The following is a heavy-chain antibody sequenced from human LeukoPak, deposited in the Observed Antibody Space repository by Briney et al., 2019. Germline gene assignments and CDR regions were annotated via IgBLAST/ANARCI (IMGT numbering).Heavy chain of an antibody. J-gene: IGHJ4*02. CDR2: IKSKTGGGTT. Sequence: GGSLRLSCAASGFTFSNAWMSWVRQAPGKGLEWVGRIKSKTGGGTTDYAAPVKGRFTISRDDSKNTLYLQMNSLKTEDTAVYYCTTVVTYYDFWGGLKDGFCYFDYWGQGTLVTVSS. V-gene: IGHV3-15*01. D-gene: IGHD3-3*01. CDR3: TTVVTYYDFWGGLKDGFCYFDY. CDR1: GFTFSNAW.